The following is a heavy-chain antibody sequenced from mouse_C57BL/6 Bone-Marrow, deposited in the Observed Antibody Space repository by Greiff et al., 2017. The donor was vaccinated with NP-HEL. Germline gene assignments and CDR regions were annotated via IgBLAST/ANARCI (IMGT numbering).Heavy chain of an antibody. D-gene: IGHD3-2*02. CDR3: TTRLRLRGGYFDY. CDR1: GFNIKDDY. V-gene: IGHV14-4*01. Sequence: EVKLMESGAELVRPGASVKLSCTASGFNIKDDYMPWVKQRPEQGLEWIGWIDPENGDTEYASKFQGKATITADTSSNTAYLQLSSLTSEDTAVYYCTTRLRLRGGYFDYWGQGTTLTVSS. J-gene: IGHJ2*01. CDR2: IDPENGDT.